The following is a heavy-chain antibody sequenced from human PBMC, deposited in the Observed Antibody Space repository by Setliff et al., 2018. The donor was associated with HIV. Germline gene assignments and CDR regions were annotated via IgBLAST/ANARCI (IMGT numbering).Heavy chain of an antibody. CDR2: IDWDYDK. Sequence: VSGPTLVNTTQTITLTCTCSGFSLATARMRVSWLRQPPGKALEWLARIDWDYDKLYSTSLKTRLTISQDTSKNQVVLTMTNLDPVDTATYYCALSERGGSAFEIWGQGTKVTVSS. D-gene: IGHD1-1*01. CDR1: GFSLATARMR. CDR3: ALSERGGSAFEI. J-gene: IGHJ3*02. V-gene: IGHV2-70*04.